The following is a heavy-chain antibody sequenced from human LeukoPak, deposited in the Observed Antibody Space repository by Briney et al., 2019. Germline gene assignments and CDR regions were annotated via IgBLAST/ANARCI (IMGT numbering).Heavy chain of an antibody. J-gene: IGHJ6*02. D-gene: IGHD6-19*01. CDR1: GFTFSSYS. CDR2: IWYDGSNK. Sequence: GGSLRLSCAASGFTFSSYSMNWVRQAPGKGLEWVAVIWYDGSNKYYADSVKGRFTISRDNSKNTLYLQMNSLRAEDTAVYYCARVLYSSGWYGGYYYGMDVWGQGTTVTVSS. V-gene: IGHV3-33*08. CDR3: ARVLYSSGWYGGYYYGMDV.